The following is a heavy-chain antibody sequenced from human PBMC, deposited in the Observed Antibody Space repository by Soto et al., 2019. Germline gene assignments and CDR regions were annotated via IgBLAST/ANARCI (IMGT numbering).Heavy chain of an antibody. Sequence: QVQLVQSGAEVKKPGASVKVSCKASGYTFTSYGISWVRQAPGQGLEWMGWISAYNGNTNYAQKLQGRVTMTTDTTTSTAYMELRSLRSDDTAVYYCARDRIYTWNHPEAHWFDPWGQGTLVTVSS. CDR2: ISAYNGNT. CDR3: ARDRIYTWNHPEAHWFDP. CDR1: GYTFTSYG. D-gene: IGHD1-20*01. V-gene: IGHV1-18*04. J-gene: IGHJ5*02.